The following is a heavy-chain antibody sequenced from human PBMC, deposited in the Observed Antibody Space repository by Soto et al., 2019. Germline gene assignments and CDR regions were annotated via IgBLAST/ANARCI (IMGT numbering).Heavy chain of an antibody. CDR1: GFTFSSYA. CDR2: ISDSGGST. V-gene: IGHV3-23*01. J-gene: IGHJ4*02. Sequence: GGSLRLSCAASGFTFSSYAMNWVRQAPGKGLEWVSAISDSGGSTYYADSVKGRFTISRDNFKNTLYLQMSSLRAEDTAVYYCAKEEGSRDFDYWGQGTLVTVSS. CDR3: AKEEGSRDFDY.